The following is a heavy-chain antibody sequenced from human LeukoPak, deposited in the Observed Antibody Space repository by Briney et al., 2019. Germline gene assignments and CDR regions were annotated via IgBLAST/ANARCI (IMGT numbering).Heavy chain of an antibody. CDR1: GFTFSSYG. V-gene: IGHV3-30*18. Sequence: PGGSLRLSCAASGFTFSSYGMHWVRQAPGKGLEWVAVISYDGSNKYYAGSVKGRFTISRDNSKNTLYLQMNSLRAEDTAVYYCAKETGFDYWGQGTLVTVSS. D-gene: IGHD7-27*01. J-gene: IGHJ4*02. CDR3: AKETGFDY. CDR2: ISYDGSNK.